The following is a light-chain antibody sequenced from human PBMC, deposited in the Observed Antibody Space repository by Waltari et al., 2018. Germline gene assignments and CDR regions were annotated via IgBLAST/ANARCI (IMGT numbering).Light chain of an antibody. CDR2: DAS. CDR3: QQYDNFPYT. J-gene: IGKJ2*01. Sequence: DIQMTQSPSSLSASVGDRVTITCQASQDISHYLSWFQQKPGKAPKLLVYDASNLETGVPSRVSGRGSGTDSAITISSLQPEDIATYYCQQYDNFPYTFGQGTKLESK. CDR1: QDISHY. V-gene: IGKV1-33*01.